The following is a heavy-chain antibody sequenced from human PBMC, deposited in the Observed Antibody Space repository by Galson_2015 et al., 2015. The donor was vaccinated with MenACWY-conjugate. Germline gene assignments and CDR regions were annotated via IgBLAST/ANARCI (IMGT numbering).Heavy chain of an antibody. D-gene: IGHD2-2*01. Sequence: QSGAEVKRPGESLLISCKGSGSSFATYWIAWVRQMPGKGLEWMGIIYPGDSDTRYSPSFQGQVTISADKSINTAYLQWSSLKASDTAMYYCARHPYCSRTSCDYYGMDVWGQGTTVTVSS. V-gene: IGHV5-51*01. J-gene: IGHJ6*02. CDR2: IYPGDSDT. CDR3: ARHPYCSRTSCDYYGMDV. CDR1: GSSFATYW.